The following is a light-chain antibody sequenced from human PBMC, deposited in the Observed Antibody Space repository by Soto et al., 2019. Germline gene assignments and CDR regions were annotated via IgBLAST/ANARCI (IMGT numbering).Light chain of an antibody. Sequence: ENVLTQSPGTLSLSPGERATLSCRASQSGVSSSYLAWYQQKPGQAPRLLIYDTSSRATSIPDTFSGSGSGADFTITISRLEPEDFAVYYCQQYGSSPFTLGQGTKLDIK. CDR3: QQYGSSPFT. CDR2: DTS. J-gene: IGKJ2*01. CDR1: QSGVSSSY. V-gene: IGKV3-20*01.